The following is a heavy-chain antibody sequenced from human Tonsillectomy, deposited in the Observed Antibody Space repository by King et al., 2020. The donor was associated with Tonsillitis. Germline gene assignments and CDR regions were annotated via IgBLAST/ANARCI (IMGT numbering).Heavy chain of an antibody. CDR3: SRDRRVSGWPLFDF. CDR1: GFTFSSCS. CDR2: IRSSSYTI. V-gene: IGHV3-48*02. J-gene: IGHJ4*02. D-gene: IGHD6-19*01. Sequence: VQLVESGGGLVQPGGSLRLSCAASGFTFSSCSMNWVRQAPGKGLEWVSYIRSSSYTIYYTDSVKGGFTNSRDNAKNSLYLQINSLRDDDTAVYYCSRDRRVSGWPLFDFCGQGTLVTVSS.